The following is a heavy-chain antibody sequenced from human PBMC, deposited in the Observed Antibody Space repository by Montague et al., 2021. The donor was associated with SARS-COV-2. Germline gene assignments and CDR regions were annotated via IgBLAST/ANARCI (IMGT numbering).Heavy chain of an antibody. J-gene: IGHJ4*02. Sequence: SLRLSCAASGFTFNNYAMHWVRQAPGKGLEWVAIISYDGSNKYYADSVKGRFAISRDNSKNTLYLQMNSLRAEDTAVYYCVRASLIKGLIAVPGTTVYWGQGTLVTISS. D-gene: IGHD6-19*01. CDR1: GFTFNNYA. V-gene: IGHV3-30*09. CDR3: VRASLIKGLIAVPGTTVY. CDR2: ISYDGSNK.